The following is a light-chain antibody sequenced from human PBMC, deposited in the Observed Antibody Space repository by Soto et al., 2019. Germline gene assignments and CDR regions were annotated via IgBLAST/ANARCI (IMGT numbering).Light chain of an antibody. CDR1: QSVSSL. V-gene: IGKV3-11*01. Sequence: EIVLTQSPATLSLSPGERATLSCRASQSVSSLLAWYQQKPGQAPRLLIYDASNRATGIPARFSGSGSGTDFTLTISSLEPEDFAIYYCHQRSNWPPSFGPGTTVEIK. CDR2: DAS. J-gene: IGKJ3*01. CDR3: HQRSNWPPS.